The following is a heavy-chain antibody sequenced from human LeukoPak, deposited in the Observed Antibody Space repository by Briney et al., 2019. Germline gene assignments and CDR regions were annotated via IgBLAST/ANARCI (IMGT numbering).Heavy chain of an antibody. J-gene: IGHJ4*02. CDR2: ISSSSSYI. CDR1: GFTFSSYS. CDR3: ARDLSGYDNYGDFKLVDY. V-gene: IGHV3-21*01. D-gene: IGHD4-17*01. Sequence: TGGSLRLSCAASGFTFSSYSMNWVRQAPGKGLEWVSSISSSSSYIYYADSVKGRFTISRDNAKNSLYLQMNSLRAEDTAVYYCARDLSGYDNYGDFKLVDYWGQGTLVTVSS.